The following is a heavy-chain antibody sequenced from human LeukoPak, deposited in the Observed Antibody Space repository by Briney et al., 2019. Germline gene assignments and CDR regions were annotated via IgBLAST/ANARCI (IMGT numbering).Heavy chain of an antibody. CDR3: ARENYCSGGSCFNFDY. CDR1: GFTFSSYG. V-gene: IGHV3-33*01. Sequence: GRSLRLSCAASGFTFSSYGMHWVRQAPGKGLEWVAVIWYDGTNKCYADSVKGRFTISRDNYKNTLYLQMNSLRADDTAVYYCARENYCSGGSCFNFDYWGQGTLVTVSS. CDR2: IWYDGTNK. D-gene: IGHD2-15*01. J-gene: IGHJ4*02.